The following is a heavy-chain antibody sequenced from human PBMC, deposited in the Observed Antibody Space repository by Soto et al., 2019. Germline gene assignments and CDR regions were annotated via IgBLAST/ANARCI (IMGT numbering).Heavy chain of an antibody. Sequence: GASVEVSCEACGYTFTSCGISWVRQATGQGLEWMGWNSAYNGNTNYAQKLQGRVTMTTDTSTSTAYMELRSLRSDDTAVYYCARDLEYYGSGSQSREFAYWGQGTLVPVSS. D-gene: IGHD3-10*01. CDR1: GYTFTSCG. J-gene: IGHJ4*02. CDR2: NSAYNGNT. CDR3: ARDLEYYGSGSQSREFAY. V-gene: IGHV1-18*01.